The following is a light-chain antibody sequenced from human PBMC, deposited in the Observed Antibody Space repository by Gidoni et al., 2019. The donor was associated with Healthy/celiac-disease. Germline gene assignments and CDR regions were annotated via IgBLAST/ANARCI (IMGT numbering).Light chain of an antibody. Sequence: DIQMTQSPSSLSASVGDRVTITCRASQSISSYLNWYQQKPGKAPKLLIYAASSLQRGVPSRFSGSGSGTDFTLTIRSLQPEDFATYYCPQSSAFGQGTKVEIK. V-gene: IGKV1-39*01. CDR1: QSISSY. J-gene: IGKJ1*01. CDR3: PQSSA. CDR2: AAS.